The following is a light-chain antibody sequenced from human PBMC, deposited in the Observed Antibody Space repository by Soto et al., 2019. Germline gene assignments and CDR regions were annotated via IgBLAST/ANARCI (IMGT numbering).Light chain of an antibody. J-gene: IGKJ3*01. CDR3: QQYGTFLFT. Sequence: EIVLTQSPDTLSLSPGERATLSCRASQSISDSNLAWYQQRPGQPPRLLIYATFIRATGVPDRFIGSGSGIEFTLTIGRLEPEDVAVFFCQQYGTFLFTLGPGNRVDIK. V-gene: IGKV3-20*01. CDR1: QSISDSN. CDR2: ATF.